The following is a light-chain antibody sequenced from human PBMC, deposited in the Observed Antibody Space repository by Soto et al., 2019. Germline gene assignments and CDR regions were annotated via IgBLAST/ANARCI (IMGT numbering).Light chain of an antibody. CDR2: AAS. J-gene: IGKJ1*01. CDR1: QRVNNY. V-gene: IGKV1-39*01. Sequence: DVQMTQSPSSLSASVGDRVTITCRASQRVNNYLNWYQQKPGEAPKLLISAASSLQIGVPSRFGVSGSGTDFTLAISGLQPEDFAIYYCQQSYITPWTFGQGTKVEIK. CDR3: QQSYITPWT.